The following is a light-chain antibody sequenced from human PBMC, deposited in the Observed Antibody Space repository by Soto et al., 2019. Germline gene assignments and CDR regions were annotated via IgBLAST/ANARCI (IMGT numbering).Light chain of an antibody. Sequence: QSALTQPASVSGSPGQSITISCTGTSSDVGGYNYVSWYQQHPGKAPKLMIYGVNNRPSGVSNRFSGSKSGNTASLTISGLQAEDEADYYCSSYSRSSSYVFGTGTKLTVL. J-gene: IGLJ1*01. V-gene: IGLV2-14*01. CDR3: SSYSRSSSYV. CDR2: GVN. CDR1: SSDVGGYNY.